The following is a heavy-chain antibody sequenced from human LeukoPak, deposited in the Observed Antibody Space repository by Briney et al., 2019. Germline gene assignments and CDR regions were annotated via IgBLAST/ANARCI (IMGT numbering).Heavy chain of an antibody. CDR3: ARPPSYYDSSGSDAFDI. CDR2: IIPIFGTA. Sequence: GASVKVSCKASGGTFSSYAIGWVRQAPGQGLEWMGRIIPIFGTANYAQKFQGRVTITTDESTSTAYMELSSLRSEDTAVYYCARPPSYYDSSGSDAFDIWGQGTMVTVSS. CDR1: GGTFSSYA. V-gene: IGHV1-69*05. J-gene: IGHJ3*02. D-gene: IGHD3-22*01.